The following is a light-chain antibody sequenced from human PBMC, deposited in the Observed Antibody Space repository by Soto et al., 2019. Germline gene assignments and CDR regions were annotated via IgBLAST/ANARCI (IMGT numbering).Light chain of an antibody. V-gene: IGKV3-20*01. Sequence: EIVLTQSPGTLSLSPGERATLSCRASQSGTSTHLAWYQQKPGQATRLHIYDASTRATGIPDRFSGSGSGTDFTLTISKLEPEDFAVYCCQQFDGSLWTFGPGTKVEIK. J-gene: IGKJ1*01. CDR2: DAS. CDR1: QSGTSTH. CDR3: QQFDGSLWT.